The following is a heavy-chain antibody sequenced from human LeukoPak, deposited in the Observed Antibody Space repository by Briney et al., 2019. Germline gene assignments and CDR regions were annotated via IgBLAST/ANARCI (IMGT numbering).Heavy chain of an antibody. Sequence: ASVKVSCKASGYTFTGYYMHWVRQAPGQGLEWMGWINPNSGGTNYAQKFQGRVTMTRNTSISTAYMELSSLRSEDTAVYYCARSDPRRVGYWGQGTLVTVSS. J-gene: IGHJ4*02. CDR2: INPNSGGT. V-gene: IGHV1-2*02. CDR3: ARSDPRRVGY. D-gene: IGHD1-1*01. CDR1: GYTFTGYY.